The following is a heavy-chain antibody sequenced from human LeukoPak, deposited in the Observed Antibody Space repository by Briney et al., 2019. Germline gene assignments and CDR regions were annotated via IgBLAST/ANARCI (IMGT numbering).Heavy chain of an antibody. J-gene: IGHJ5*02. CDR3: ARKSSYLQGWRVGDWFDP. V-gene: IGHV4-59*01. Sequence: PSETLSLTCTVSGGSISSYFWNWIRQPPGKGLEWIGSIYDSGSTNYNPSLKSRVTMSADMSNNQFSLKLGSVTAADTAVYYCARKSSYLQGWRVGDWFDPWGQGTLVTVSS. D-gene: IGHD1-26*01. CDR2: IYDSGST. CDR1: GGSISSYF.